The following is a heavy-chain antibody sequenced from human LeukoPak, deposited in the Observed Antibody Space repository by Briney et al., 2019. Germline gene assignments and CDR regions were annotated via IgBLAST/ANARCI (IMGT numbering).Heavy chain of an antibody. CDR2: IYSGGSA. V-gene: IGHV3-53*01. Sequence: GGPLRLSCAASGFTVSSDYMAWVRQAPGKGLEWVSFIYSGGSAYYADSVTGRFTISRDNAKNTLYLQMNSLRVEDTAVYYCARGGYIYGPATLGALDIWGPGTMVPVSS. J-gene: IGHJ3*02. CDR3: ARGGYIYGPATLGALDI. D-gene: IGHD5-18*01. CDR1: GFTVSSDY.